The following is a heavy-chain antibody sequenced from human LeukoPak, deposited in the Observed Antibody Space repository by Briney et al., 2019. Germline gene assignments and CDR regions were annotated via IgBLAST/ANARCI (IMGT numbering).Heavy chain of an antibody. CDR3: VRDDGGLEIRSDHAFEV. J-gene: IGHJ3*01. CDR2: IRYDGSNK. CDR1: GFTFSSYG. V-gene: IGHV3-30*02. Sequence: PGGSLRLSCAASGFTFSSYGMPWVRQAPGKGLEWVAFIRYDGSNKYYADSVKGRFIISRDNAKKSLNLQMNSLRGEDTAVYYCVRDDGGLEIRSDHAFEVWGQGTMVTVSS. D-gene: IGHD1-7*01.